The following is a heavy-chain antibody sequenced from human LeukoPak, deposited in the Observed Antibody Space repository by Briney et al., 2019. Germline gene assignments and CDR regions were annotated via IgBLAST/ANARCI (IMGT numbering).Heavy chain of an antibody. CDR3: TRVIVATKDY. D-gene: IGHD5-12*01. V-gene: IGHV3-49*04. Sequence: GRSLRLSCTGSGFTFGDYAMNWVRQAPGKGLEWVGFIRSKNYGGTTEYAASVKGRFTISRDDSRSIAYLQMNGLKTEDTAVYYCTRVIVATKDYWGQGTLVTVSS. CDR1: GFTFGDYA. CDR2: IRSKNYGGTT. J-gene: IGHJ4*02.